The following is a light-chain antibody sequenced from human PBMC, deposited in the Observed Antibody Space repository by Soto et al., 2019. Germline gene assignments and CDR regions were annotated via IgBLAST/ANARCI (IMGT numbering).Light chain of an antibody. CDR1: QSVSSN. CDR3: QQYNNWPYT. V-gene: IGKV3-15*01. J-gene: IGKJ2*01. Sequence: EIVMTQSPATLSVSPGERANLSCRASQSVSSNLAWYQQKPGQAPRLLIYGASTRATGIPARFSGSGSGTAFTLTISSLQSEDFAVYYCQQYNNWPYTFGQGTKLEIK. CDR2: GAS.